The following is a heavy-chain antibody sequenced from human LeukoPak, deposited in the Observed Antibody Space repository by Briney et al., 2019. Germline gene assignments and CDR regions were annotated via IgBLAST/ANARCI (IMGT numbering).Heavy chain of an antibody. J-gene: IGHJ6*03. Sequence: GGSLRLSCAASGFTFSSYWMHWVRQAPGKGLVLVSRINSDGSSTSYADAVKGRFTISRDNAKNTLYLQLNSLRAVDTAGYYCARGPQGLWFGQLLEYYYYYYYMDVWGKGTTVTISS. CDR2: INSDGSST. CDR3: ARGPQGLWFGQLLEYYYYYYYMDV. CDR1: GFTFSSYW. V-gene: IGHV3-74*01. D-gene: IGHD3-10*01.